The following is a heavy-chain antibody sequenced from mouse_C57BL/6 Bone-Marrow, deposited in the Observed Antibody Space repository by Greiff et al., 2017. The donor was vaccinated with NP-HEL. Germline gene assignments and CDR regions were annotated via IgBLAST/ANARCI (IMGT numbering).Heavy chain of an antibody. V-gene: IGHV1-64*01. Sequence: QVQLKQPGAELVKPGASVKLSCKASGYTFTSYWMHWVKQRPGQGLEWIGMIHPNGGCTNYNEKFKSKATLTVDKSSSTAYMQLSSLTSEDSAVYYCARDGNYSDYWGQGTTLTVSS. D-gene: IGHD2-1*01. J-gene: IGHJ2*01. CDR1: GYTFTSYW. CDR3: ARDGNYSDY. CDR2: IHPNGGCT.